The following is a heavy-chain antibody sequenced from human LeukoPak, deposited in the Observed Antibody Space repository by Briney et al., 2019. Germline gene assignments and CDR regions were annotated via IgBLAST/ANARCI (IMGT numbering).Heavy chain of an antibody. D-gene: IGHD4-11*01. J-gene: IGHJ5*02. Sequence: GGSLRLSCAASGFTFSSYSMNWVRQAPGKGLEWVSSISSSSSYIYYADSVKGRFTISRDNAKNSLYLQMNSLRAEDTAVYYCAREVLGVTTINWFDPWGQGTLVAVSS. CDR2: ISSSSSYI. CDR1: GFTFSSYS. V-gene: IGHV3-21*01. CDR3: AREVLGVTTINWFDP.